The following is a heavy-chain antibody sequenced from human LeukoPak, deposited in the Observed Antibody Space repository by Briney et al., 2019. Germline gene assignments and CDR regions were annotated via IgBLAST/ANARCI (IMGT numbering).Heavy chain of an antibody. CDR2: IIPIFGTA. J-gene: IGHJ6*02. V-gene: IGHV1-69*01. CDR3: AKDRGCSSTSCYGDYYGMDV. CDR1: GGTFSSYA. Sequence: SVKVSCKASGGTFSSYAISWVRQAPGQGLEWMGGIIPIFGTANYAQKFQGRVTITADESTSTAYMELSSLRAEDTAVYYCAKDRGCSSTSCYGDYYGMDVWGQGTTVTVSS. D-gene: IGHD2-2*01.